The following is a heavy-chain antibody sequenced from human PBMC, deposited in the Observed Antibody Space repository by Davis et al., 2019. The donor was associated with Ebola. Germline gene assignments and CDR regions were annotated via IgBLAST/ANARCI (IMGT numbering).Heavy chain of an antibody. V-gene: IGHV4-4*02. Sequence: SETLSLTCAVSGGSISSSNWWRWVRQPPGTGLEWIVDIYHSGSTNYNPSLKSRVTISVDTSKNQFSLKLSSVTAADTAVYYCARSDHYDSSGYRSWSQGTLVTVSS. D-gene: IGHD3-22*01. CDR3: ARSDHYDSSGYRS. CDR2: IYHSGST. J-gene: IGHJ4*02. CDR1: GGSISSSNW.